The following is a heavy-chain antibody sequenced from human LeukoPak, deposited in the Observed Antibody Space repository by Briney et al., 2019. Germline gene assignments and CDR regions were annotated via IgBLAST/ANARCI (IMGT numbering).Heavy chain of an antibody. CDR3: ARPRSAAASWYFDL. V-gene: IGHV4-30-2*01. J-gene: IGHJ2*01. CDR2: IYHSGST. D-gene: IGHD6-13*01. Sequence: SETLSLTCAVSGGSISSGGYSWSWIRQPPGKGLEWIGYIYHSGSTYYNPSLKSRVTISVDTSKNQFSLKLSSVTAADTAVYYCARPRSAAASWYFDLWGRGTLVTVSS. CDR1: GGSISSGGYS.